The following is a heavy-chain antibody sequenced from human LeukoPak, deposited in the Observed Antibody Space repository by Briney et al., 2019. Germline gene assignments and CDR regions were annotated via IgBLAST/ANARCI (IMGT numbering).Heavy chain of an antibody. CDR2: ISAYSGNT. CDR3: AREPDLSITIFWDY. D-gene: IGHD3-9*01. J-gene: IGHJ4*02. Sequence: ASVKVSCKASGYTFTSYGISWVRQAPGQGLEWMGWISAYSGNTNYAQKLQGRVTMTTDTSTSTAYMELRSLRSDDTAVYYCAREPDLSITIFWDYWGQGTLVTVSS. V-gene: IGHV1-18*01. CDR1: GYTFTSYG.